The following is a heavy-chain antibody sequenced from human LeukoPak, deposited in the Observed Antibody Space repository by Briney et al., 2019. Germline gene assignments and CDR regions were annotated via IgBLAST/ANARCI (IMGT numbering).Heavy chain of an antibody. CDR3: ARDPGWGAYDI. CDR2: IEGDGSAK. D-gene: IGHD7-27*01. J-gene: IGHJ3*02. V-gene: IGHV3-7*01. Sequence: GGSLRFSCAASAFTFSRYWMSWVRQAPGKGLECVANIEGDGSAKNYVDSVKGRFTISRDNAENSLYLQMDSLRVEDTAIYYCARDPGWGAYDIWGQGAMVTVSS. CDR1: AFTFSRYW.